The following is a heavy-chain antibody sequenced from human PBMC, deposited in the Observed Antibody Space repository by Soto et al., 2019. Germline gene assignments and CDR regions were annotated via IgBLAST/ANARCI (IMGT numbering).Heavy chain of an antibody. J-gene: IGHJ4*02. Sequence: QITLKESGPTLVKPTQTLTLTCTFSGFSLSTSGVGVGWIRQPPGKALEWLALIYWDDDKRYSPSLKSRLTITKHTSKNQVVLTITNMDPVDTATYYCAHRHGYGGDFDSWGQGTLVTVSS. CDR2: IYWDDDK. V-gene: IGHV2-5*02. D-gene: IGHD5-18*01. CDR1: GFSLSTSGVG. CDR3: AHRHGYGGDFDS.